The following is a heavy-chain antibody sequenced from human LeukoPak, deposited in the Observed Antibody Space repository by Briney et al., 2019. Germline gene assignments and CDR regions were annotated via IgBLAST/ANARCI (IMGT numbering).Heavy chain of an antibody. J-gene: IGHJ4*02. CDR2: INPNSGGT. D-gene: IGHD1-26*01. CDR1: GYTFTDYY. Sequence: ASVKVSCKASGYTFTDYYMHWVRQAPGQGLEWMGRINPNSGGTNYAQNFQGRVTMTRDTSISIAYMELSRLRSDDTVVYYCRKEKLNMEAVYDYWGQGTLVTVSS. V-gene: IGHV1-2*05. CDR3: RKEKLNMEAVYDY.